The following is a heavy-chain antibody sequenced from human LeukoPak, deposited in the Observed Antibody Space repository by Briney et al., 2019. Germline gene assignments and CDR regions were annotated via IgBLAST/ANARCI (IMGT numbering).Heavy chain of an antibody. Sequence: GGSLRLSCAASGSTVSSNYMSWVRQAPGKGLEWVSVIYSGGSTYYADSVKGRFTISRDNSKNTLYLQMNSLRAEDTAVYYCARDLGYSSGWTNWFDPWGQGTLVTVSS. CDR3: ARDLGYSSGWTNWFDP. CDR2: IYSGGST. V-gene: IGHV3-53*01. J-gene: IGHJ5*02. D-gene: IGHD6-19*01. CDR1: GSTVSSNY.